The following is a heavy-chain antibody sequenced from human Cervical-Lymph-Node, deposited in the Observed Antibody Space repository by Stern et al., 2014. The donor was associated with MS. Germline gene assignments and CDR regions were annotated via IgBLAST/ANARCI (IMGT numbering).Heavy chain of an antibody. CDR1: GYTFTLYG. D-gene: IGHD3-22*01. CDR3: ARAAGDYDSSGYNCFDY. J-gene: IGHJ4*02. V-gene: IGHV1-18*01. Sequence: QLVQSGAEVKKPGASVKVSCKASGYTFTLYGVAWVRQAPGQGLQWMGWISGYNGNTNYAQKLQGRVTMTTDTSTSTSYMELRSLSSDDTAVYYCARAAGDYDSSGYNCFDYWGQGTLVTVSS. CDR2: ISGYNGNT.